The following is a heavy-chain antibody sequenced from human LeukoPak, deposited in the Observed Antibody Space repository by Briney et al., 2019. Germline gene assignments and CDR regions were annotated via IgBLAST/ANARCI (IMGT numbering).Heavy chain of an antibody. CDR2: ISSSSSYI. CDR3: ARESGDDGFDI. Sequence: PWGSLRLSCAASGFTFSSYSMNWVRQAPGNGLEWVSSISSSSSYIYYADSVKGRFTISRDNAKNSLYLQMNSLRAEDTAVYYCARESGDDGFDIWGQGTMVTVSS. D-gene: IGHD3-10*01. CDR1: GFTFSSYS. V-gene: IGHV3-21*01. J-gene: IGHJ3*02.